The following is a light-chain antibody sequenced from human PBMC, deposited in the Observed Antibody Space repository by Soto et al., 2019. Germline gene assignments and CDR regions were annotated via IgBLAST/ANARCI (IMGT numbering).Light chain of an antibody. J-gene: IGKJ4*01. V-gene: IGKV3-11*01. CDR3: QQRSDWPST. CDR1: QSVSSY. Sequence: EIVLTQSPATLSLSPGERATLSCRASQSVSSYLAWYRQKPGQAPRLLIYDASNRATGIPARFSGSGSGTDFXLTIXSLEPDDFAVYYCQQRSDWPSTFGGGTKVQIK. CDR2: DAS.